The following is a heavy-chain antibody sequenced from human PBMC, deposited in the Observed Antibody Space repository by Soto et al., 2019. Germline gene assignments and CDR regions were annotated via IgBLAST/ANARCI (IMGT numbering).Heavy chain of an antibody. V-gene: IGHV3-7*01. CDR2: IKQDGSEK. D-gene: IGHD2-2*01. Sequence: GGSLRLSCAASGFTFSSYWMSWVRQAPGKGLEWVANIKQDGSEKYYVDSVKGRFTISRDNAKNSLYLQMNSLRAEDTAVYYCARDEIVVVPAASVAYYYYGMDVWGQGTTVTVSS. J-gene: IGHJ6*02. CDR3: ARDEIVVVPAASVAYYYYGMDV. CDR1: GFTFSSYW.